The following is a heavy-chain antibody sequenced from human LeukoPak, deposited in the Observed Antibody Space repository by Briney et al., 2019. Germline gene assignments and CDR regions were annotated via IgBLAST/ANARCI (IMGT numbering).Heavy chain of an antibody. V-gene: IGHV1-69*06. CDR3: ARDRRDGYRNAFDI. D-gene: IGHD5-24*01. Sequence: SVKVSCKASGGTFSSYAISWVRQAPGQGLEWMGGIIPIFGTANYAQKFQGRVTITADKSTSTAYMELSSLRSEDTAVYYCARDRRDGYRNAFDIWGQGTMVTVSS. CDR2: IIPIFGTA. J-gene: IGHJ3*02. CDR1: GGTFSSYA.